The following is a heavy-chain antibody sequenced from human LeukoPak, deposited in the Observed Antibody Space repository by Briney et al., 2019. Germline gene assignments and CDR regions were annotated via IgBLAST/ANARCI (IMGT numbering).Heavy chain of an antibody. J-gene: IGHJ4*02. D-gene: IGHD1-7*01. CDR3: ARGITGTTRYFDY. CDR2: IYHSGST. CDR1: GGSVSSGSYY. V-gene: IGHV4-30-2*01. Sequence: SETLSLTCTVSGGSVSSGSYYWSWVRQPPGKGLEWIGYIYHSGSTYYNPSLKSRVTISVDRSKNQFSLKLSSVTAADTAVYYCARGITGTTRYFDYWGQGTLVTVSS.